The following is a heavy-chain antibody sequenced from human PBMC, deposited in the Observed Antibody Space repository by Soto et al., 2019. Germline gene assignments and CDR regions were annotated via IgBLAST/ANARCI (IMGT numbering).Heavy chain of an antibody. CDR3: ERDPHYYDSSGYYYNGDY. V-gene: IGHV1-18*01. J-gene: IGHJ4*01. Sequence: PTVKVSCQASGYTFTNYGISWVRQAPGQGLEWMGWISAYNGNINYAQKLQGRVTMATDTSTSTAYMELRSLRSDDTAVYYCERDPHYYDSSGYYYNGDYWS. CDR1: GYTFTNYG. D-gene: IGHD3-22*01. CDR2: ISAYNGNI.